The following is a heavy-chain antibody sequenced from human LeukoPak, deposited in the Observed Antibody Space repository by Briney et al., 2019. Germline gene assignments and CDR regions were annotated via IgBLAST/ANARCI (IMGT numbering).Heavy chain of an antibody. J-gene: IGHJ4*02. Sequence: SKTLSLTCTVSAGSISTYYWSWIRQPPGKGLEWIGYIYYSGSTNYNPSLKSRVTISVDTSKNQFSLKLSSVTAADTAVYYCARHKLVGYSSAWYFDNWGQGTLVTVSS. CDR3: ARHKLVGYSSAWYFDN. CDR1: AGSISTYY. D-gene: IGHD6-19*01. V-gene: IGHV4-59*08. CDR2: IYYSGST.